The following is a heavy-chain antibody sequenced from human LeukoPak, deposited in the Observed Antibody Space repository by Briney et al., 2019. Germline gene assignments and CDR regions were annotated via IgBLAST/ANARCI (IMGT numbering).Heavy chain of an antibody. J-gene: IGHJ6*03. D-gene: IGHD2-21*01. CDR3: ARDGGGGEDYYYYYMDV. V-gene: IGHV4-30-4*08. CDR1: GGPISSGDYY. Sequence: SETLSLTCTVSGGPISSGDYYWSWIRQPPGKGLEWIGYIYYSGSTYYNPSLKSRVTISVDTSKNQFSLKLSSVTAAGTAVYYCARDGGGGEDYYYYYMDVWGKGTTVTVSS. CDR2: IYYSGST.